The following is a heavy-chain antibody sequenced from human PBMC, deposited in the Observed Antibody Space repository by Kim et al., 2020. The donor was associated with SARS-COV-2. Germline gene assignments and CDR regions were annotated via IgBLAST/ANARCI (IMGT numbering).Heavy chain of an antibody. J-gene: IGHJ2*01. CDR1: GFTFSHYW. Sequence: GGSLRLSCAASGFTFSHYWMTWVRQAPGKGLEWVANIKSDGSDKYYVDSVKGRFTISRDNAKNSLDLEMNSLRVDDTAFYYCARDYNWYFDLWGRGTLGT. CDR2: IKSDGSDK. CDR3: ARDYNWYFDL. V-gene: IGHV3-7*03.